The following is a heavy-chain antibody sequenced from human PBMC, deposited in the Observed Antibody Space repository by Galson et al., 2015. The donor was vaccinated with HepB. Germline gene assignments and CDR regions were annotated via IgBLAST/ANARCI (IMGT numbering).Heavy chain of an antibody. CDR2: ISSSGRYS. Sequence: SLRLSCAASTFIFRDYYVSWVRQAPGKGLEWVSYISSSGRYSNYGESVKGRFTISRDNAKNSVYLQMNGLRAEDTAVYYCARELYGDYDYYGMDVWGQGTTVTVSS. CDR3: ARELYGDYDYYGMDV. J-gene: IGHJ6*02. V-gene: IGHV3-11*06. CDR1: TFIFRDYY. D-gene: IGHD4-17*01.